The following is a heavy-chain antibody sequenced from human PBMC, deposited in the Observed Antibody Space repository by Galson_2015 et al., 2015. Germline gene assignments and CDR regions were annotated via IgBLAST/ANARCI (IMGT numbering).Heavy chain of an antibody. V-gene: IGHV3-74*01. CDR3: ARGTPNYYYYYDMDV. Sequence: SLRLSCAASGFTFSSYWMHWVHHAPGKGLVWVSRINSDGSSTSYADSVKGRFTISRDNAKNTLYLQMNSLRAEDTAVYYCARGTPNYYYYYDMDVWGQGTTVTVSS. CDR2: INSDGSST. CDR1: GFTFSSYW. J-gene: IGHJ6*02. D-gene: IGHD2-2*01.